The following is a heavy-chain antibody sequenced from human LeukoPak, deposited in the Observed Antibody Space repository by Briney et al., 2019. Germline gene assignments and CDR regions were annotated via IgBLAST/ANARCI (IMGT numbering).Heavy chain of an antibody. CDR3: ARGPQLGSGSYYKNWFDP. CDR2: INHSGST. D-gene: IGHD3-10*01. J-gene: IGHJ5*02. V-gene: IGHV4-34*01. CDR1: GGSFSGYY. Sequence: PSETLSLTCAVYGGSFSGYYWSWIRQPPGKGLEWIGEINHSGSTNYNPSLKSRVTISVDTSKNQFSLKLSSVTAADTAVYYCARGPQLGSGSYYKNWFDPWGQGTLVTVSS.